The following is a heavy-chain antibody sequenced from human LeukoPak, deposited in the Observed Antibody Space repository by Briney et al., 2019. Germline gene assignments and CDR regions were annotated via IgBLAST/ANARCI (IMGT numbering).Heavy chain of an antibody. CDR3: ARPPSRGYSSSFEY. V-gene: IGHV5-51*01. D-gene: IGHD2-2*03. CDR1: GYSFPTYW. Sequence: GESLKISCRGSGYSFPTYWIAWVRQMPGKGLEWMGIIYPDESNIRYSPSFQGQVTISSDKSISTAYLQWSSLKASDTAMYYCARPPSRGYSSSFEYWGQGTLVTVSS. CDR2: IYPDESNI. J-gene: IGHJ4*02.